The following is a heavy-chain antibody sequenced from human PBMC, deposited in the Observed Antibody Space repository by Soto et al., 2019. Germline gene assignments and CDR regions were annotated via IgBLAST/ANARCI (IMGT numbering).Heavy chain of an antibody. Sequence: VQVLESGGGLVQPGGSLRLSCAVSGFTFSNFAMSWIRQAPGKGLEWVSSISASGDNTHYADSVKGRFTISRDNSRSTQYLQMRSLRADETAVYYCAKTPDYDFYSGRPTTFDYWGQGTQVTVSS. J-gene: IGHJ4*02. CDR1: GFTFSNFA. V-gene: IGHV3-23*01. CDR2: ISASGDNT. D-gene: IGHD3-3*01. CDR3: AKTPDYDFYSGRPTTFDY.